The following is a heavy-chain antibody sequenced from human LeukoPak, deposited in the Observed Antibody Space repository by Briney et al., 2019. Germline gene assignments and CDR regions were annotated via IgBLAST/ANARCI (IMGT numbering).Heavy chain of an antibody. CDR3: ARVTAVAGTSVGVDA. CDR2: ISSSGSTI. D-gene: IGHD6-19*01. Sequence: GGSLRLSCAASGFTLSSYEMNWVRQAPGKGLEWVSYISSSGSTIYYADSVKGRFTISRDNAKNTLYLQMNSLRAEDTAVYYCARVTAVAGTSVGVDAWGQGILVTVS. V-gene: IGHV3-48*03. J-gene: IGHJ4*02. CDR1: GFTLSSYE.